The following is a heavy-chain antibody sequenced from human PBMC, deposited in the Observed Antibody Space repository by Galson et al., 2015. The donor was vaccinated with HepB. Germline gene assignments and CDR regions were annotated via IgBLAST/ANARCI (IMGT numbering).Heavy chain of an antibody. Sequence: SVKVSCKVSGYTLTELSMHWVRQAPGKGLEWMGGFDPEDGGTIYAQKFQGRVTMTEDTSTDTAYMELSSLRSEDTAVYYCATSGTGAAAGVVWFDPWGQGTLVTVSS. V-gene: IGHV1-24*01. J-gene: IGHJ5*02. CDR2: FDPEDGGT. CDR3: ATSGTGAAAGVVWFDP. CDR1: GYTLTELS. D-gene: IGHD6-13*01.